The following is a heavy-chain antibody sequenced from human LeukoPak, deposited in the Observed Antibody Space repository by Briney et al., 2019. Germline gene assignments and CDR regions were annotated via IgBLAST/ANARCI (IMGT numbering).Heavy chain of an antibody. CDR2: IYYSGST. D-gene: IGHD3-3*01. CDR3: ARGGDFWSGYHFDY. J-gene: IGHJ4*02. CDR1: GGSISSGDYY. V-gene: IGHV4-30-4*01. Sequence: SETLSLTCTVSGGSISSGDYYWSWIRQPPGTGLEWIGYIYYSGSTYYNPSLKSRVTISVDTSKNQFSLKLSPVTAADTAVYYCARGGDFWSGYHFDYWGQGTLVTVSS.